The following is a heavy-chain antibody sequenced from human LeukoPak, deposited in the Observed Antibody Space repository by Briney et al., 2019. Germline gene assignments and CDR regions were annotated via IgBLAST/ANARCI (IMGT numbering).Heavy chain of an antibody. CDR1: GFTFSSYG. V-gene: IGHV3-21*06. CDR3: ARDLGVRSRPYSDY. CDR2: ISSTSSYI. D-gene: IGHD6-6*01. J-gene: IGHJ4*02. Sequence: PGGSLRLSCAASGFTFSSYGMHWVRQAPGKGLEWVSSISSTSSYIYYADSVKGRFTISRDNAKNSLYLQMNSLRGEDTAVYYRARDLGVRSRPYSDYWGQGTLVTVSS.